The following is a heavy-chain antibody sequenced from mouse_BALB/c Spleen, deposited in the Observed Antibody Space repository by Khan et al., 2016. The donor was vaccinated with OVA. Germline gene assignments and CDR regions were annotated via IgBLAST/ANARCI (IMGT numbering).Heavy chain of an antibody. CDR2: LSSGGSYT. CDR1: GFTFSSYG. D-gene: IGHD2-3*01. Sequence: EVELVESGGDLVKPGGSLKLSCAASGFTFSSYGMSWVRQTPDKRLEWVAALSSGGSYTYYPDSLKGRFTLSRDNAKNTLDLQMSSLKSEDTAMYYCARQPGYYEGSAMDYWGQGTSVTVSS. V-gene: IGHV5-6*01. CDR3: ARQPGYYEGSAMDY. J-gene: IGHJ4*01.